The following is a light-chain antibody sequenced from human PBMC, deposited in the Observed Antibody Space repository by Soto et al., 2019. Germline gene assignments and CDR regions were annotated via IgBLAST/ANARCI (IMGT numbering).Light chain of an antibody. CDR3: NSFTTSSTYV. J-gene: IGLJ1*01. CDR1: SSDIGSYNR. Sequence: QSVLTPPASVSGSPGQSITISCTGTSSDIGSYNRVSWYQQPPGTAPTLIIYEVNNRPSGVPDRFSGSKSGNTASLTISGLQAEDEADYYCNSFTTSSTYVFGPGTKGTVL. V-gene: IGLV2-18*02. CDR2: EVN.